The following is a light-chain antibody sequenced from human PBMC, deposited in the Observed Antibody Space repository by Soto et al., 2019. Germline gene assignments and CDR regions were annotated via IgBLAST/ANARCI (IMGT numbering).Light chain of an antibody. CDR1: QSISNW. CDR2: RAS. Sequence: DIQMTQSPSTLSASVGDRVTITCRATQSISNWLAWYQQKPGKPPKLLVYRASTLEVGVLSSFSGSGSGTEFALTISRLQPHEFATYYCQQYDGYFLTFGGGTKVEI. V-gene: IGKV1-5*03. J-gene: IGKJ4*01. CDR3: QQYDGYFLT.